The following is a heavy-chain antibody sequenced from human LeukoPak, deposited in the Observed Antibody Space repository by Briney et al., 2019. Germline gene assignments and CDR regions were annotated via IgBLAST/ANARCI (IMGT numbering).Heavy chain of an antibody. D-gene: IGHD1-26*01. V-gene: IGHV4-39*01. CDR3: ATWDSGRYSQIDN. J-gene: IGHJ4*02. Sequence: SETLSLTCTVSGGSISSSSYYWGWIRQPPGKGLEWIGSIYYSGSTYYNPSLESRVTISVDTSKNQFSLKLRSVTAADTAVYYCATWDSGRYSQIDNWGQGTLVTVSS. CDR1: GGSISSSSYY. CDR2: IYYSGST.